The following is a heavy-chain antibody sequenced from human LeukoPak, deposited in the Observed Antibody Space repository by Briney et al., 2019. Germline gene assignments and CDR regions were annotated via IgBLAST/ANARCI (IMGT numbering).Heavy chain of an antibody. D-gene: IGHD2-2*01. J-gene: IGHJ5*02. CDR3: ARDYYCSSTSCYFNWFDP. Sequence: PSETLSLTCAVYGGSFSGYYWSWIRQPPGKGLEWIGEINQSGSTNYNPSLKSRVTISVDTSKNQFSLKLSSVTAADTAVYYCARDYYCSSTSCYFNWFDPWGQGTLVTVSS. CDR1: GGSFSGYY. V-gene: IGHV4-34*01. CDR2: INQSGST.